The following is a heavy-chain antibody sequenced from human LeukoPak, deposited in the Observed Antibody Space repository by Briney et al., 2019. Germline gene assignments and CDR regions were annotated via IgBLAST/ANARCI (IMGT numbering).Heavy chain of an antibody. CDR3: ARDRSFNWNDGVLG. J-gene: IGHJ4*02. Sequence: GGSLRLSCAASGFTFSDYEMNWVRQAPGKGLEWVSYISFTGNTIKYADSVKGRFTISRDNAKNSLYLQMNSLRAEDTAVYYCARDRSFNWNDGVLGWGQGTLVTVSS. CDR1: GFTFSDYE. V-gene: IGHV3-48*03. D-gene: IGHD1-20*01. CDR2: ISFTGNTI.